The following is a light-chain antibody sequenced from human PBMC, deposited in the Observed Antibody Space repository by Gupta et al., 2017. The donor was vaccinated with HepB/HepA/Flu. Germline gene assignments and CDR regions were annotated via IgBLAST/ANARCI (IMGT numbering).Light chain of an antibody. J-gene: IGLJ3*02. Sequence: QPVLTQSSCASASLGSSVKLTSTLKRGLSSYIIALHQQQPGKPPRFLLILEASGNYNTGSGVSDRFSGSSSAVARYLIISNPQSEDDSYYYSENWNSKTQVFGGGTKLTVL. CDR1: RGLSSYI. CDR2: LEASGNY. V-gene: IGLV4-60*03. CDR3: ENWNSKTQV.